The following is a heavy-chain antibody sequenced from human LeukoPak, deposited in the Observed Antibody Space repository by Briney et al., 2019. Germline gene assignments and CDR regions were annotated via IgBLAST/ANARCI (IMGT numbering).Heavy chain of an antibody. D-gene: IGHD3-22*01. J-gene: IGHJ6*03. V-gene: IGHV4-34*01. Sequence: SETLSLTCAVYGGSFSDYYWTWIRQFSGKGLEWIGEITHSGSTNYNPSLKSRVAISVDTSKNQFSLKLSSVTAADTAVYYCARETYYYDSSAYDYYYYMDVWGKGTTVTVSS. CDR3: ARETYYYDSSAYDYYYYMDV. CDR2: ITHSGST. CDR1: GGSFSDYY.